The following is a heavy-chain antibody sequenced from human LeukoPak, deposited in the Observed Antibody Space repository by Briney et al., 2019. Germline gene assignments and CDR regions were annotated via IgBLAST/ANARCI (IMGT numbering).Heavy chain of an antibody. CDR2: ISAYNGNT. CDR3: ARDTRNYDYVWGSPDY. Sequence: ASVKVSCKASGYTFTSYGISWVRQAPGQGLEWMGWISAYNGNTNYAQKLQGRVTMTTDTSTSTAYMELRSLRSDDTAVYYCARDTRNYDYVWGSPDYWGQGTLVTVPS. D-gene: IGHD3-16*01. J-gene: IGHJ4*02. CDR1: GYTFTSYG. V-gene: IGHV1-18*01.